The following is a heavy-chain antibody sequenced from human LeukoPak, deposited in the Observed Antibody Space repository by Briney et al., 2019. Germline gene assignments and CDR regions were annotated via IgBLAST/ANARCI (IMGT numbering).Heavy chain of an antibody. Sequence: GGSLRLSCAASGFTFSSYAMSWVRQAPGKGLEWVSAISGSGGSTYYADSVKGRFTISRDNAKNSLYLQMNSLRAEDTALYYCARHSSGWYPLNWFDPWGQGTLVTVSS. CDR1: GFTFSSYA. V-gene: IGHV3-23*01. CDR3: ARHSSGWYPLNWFDP. CDR2: ISGSGGST. J-gene: IGHJ5*02. D-gene: IGHD6-19*01.